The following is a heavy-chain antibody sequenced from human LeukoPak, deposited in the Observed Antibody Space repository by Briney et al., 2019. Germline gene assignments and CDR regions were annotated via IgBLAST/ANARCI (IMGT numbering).Heavy chain of an antibody. CDR1: GGSFSGYY. D-gene: IGHD4-23*01. J-gene: IGHJ4*02. Sequence: SETLSLTCAVYGGSFSGYYWSWIRQPPGKGLEWIGEINHSGSTNYNPSLKSRVTISVDTSKNQFSLKLSSVTAADTAVYYCARGIRDYGGKVYWGQGTLVTVSS. CDR3: ARGIRDYGGKVY. CDR2: INHSGST. V-gene: IGHV4-34*01.